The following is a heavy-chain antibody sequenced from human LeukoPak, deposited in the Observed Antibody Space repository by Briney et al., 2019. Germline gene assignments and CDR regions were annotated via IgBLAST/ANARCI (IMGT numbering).Heavy chain of an antibody. J-gene: IGHJ3*02. Sequence: SVKVSCKASGGTFSSYAISWVRQAPGQGLEWMGGIIPIFGTANYAQKFQGRVTITTDESTSTAYMELSSLRSEDTAVYYCACKPTIFGVITDHDAFDIWGQGTMVTVSS. CDR1: GGTFSSYA. D-gene: IGHD3-3*01. V-gene: IGHV1-69*05. CDR2: IIPIFGTA. CDR3: ACKPTIFGVITDHDAFDI.